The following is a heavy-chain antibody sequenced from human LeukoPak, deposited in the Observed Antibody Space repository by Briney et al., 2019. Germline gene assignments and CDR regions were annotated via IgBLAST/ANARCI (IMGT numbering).Heavy chain of an antibody. CDR2: ISSSSSTI. J-gene: IGHJ6*03. CDR3: ARVAYYDFWSGLIPHTYYMDV. Sequence: PGGSLRLSCAASGFTFSSYSMNWVRQAPGKGLEWVSYISSSSSTIYYADSVKGRFTVSRDNAKNSLFLQMNSLRAEDTAIYYCARVAYYDFWSGLIPHTYYMDVWGKGTTVIVSS. CDR1: GFTFSSYS. D-gene: IGHD3-3*01. V-gene: IGHV3-48*01.